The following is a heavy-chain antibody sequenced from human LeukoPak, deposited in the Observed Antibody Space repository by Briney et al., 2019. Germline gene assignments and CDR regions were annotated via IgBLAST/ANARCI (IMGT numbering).Heavy chain of an antibody. D-gene: IGHD6-13*01. J-gene: IGHJ4*02. CDR2: ISYDGSNK. CDR1: GFTFSSYA. V-gene: IGHV3-30-3*01. CDR3: ARDRDSSSWYVFDY. Sequence: RSLTLSCAASGFTFSSYAMHWVRQAPGKGLEWVAVISYDGSNKYYADSVKGRFTISRANSKNTLYLQMNSLRAEDTAVYYCARDRDSSSWYVFDYWGQGTLVTVSS.